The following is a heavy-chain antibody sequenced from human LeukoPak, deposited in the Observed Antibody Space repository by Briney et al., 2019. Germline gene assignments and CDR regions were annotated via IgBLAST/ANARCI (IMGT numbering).Heavy chain of an antibody. CDR2: IYPGDSDT. V-gene: IGHV5-51*01. CDR3: AGLGYSSSWYGWGGIINWFDP. J-gene: IGHJ5*02. CDR1: GYSFTSYW. Sequence: GESLKISCKGSGYSFTSYWIGWVRQMPGKGLEWMGIIYPGDSDTRYSPSFQGQVTISADKSISTAYLQWSSLKASDTAMYYCAGLGYSSSWYGWGGIINWFDPWGQGTLVTVSS. D-gene: IGHD6-13*01.